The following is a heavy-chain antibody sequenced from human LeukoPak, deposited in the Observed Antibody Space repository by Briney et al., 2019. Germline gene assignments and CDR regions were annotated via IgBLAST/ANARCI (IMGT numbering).Heavy chain of an antibody. CDR3: ARAAMAATPYFFDY. CDR2: IYYSGST. CDR1: GGSISSSSYY. V-gene: IGHV4-39*07. J-gene: IGHJ4*02. D-gene: IGHD5-24*01. Sequence: SETLSLTCTVSGGSISSSSYYWGWIRQPPGKGLEWIGSIYYSGSTYYNPSLKSRVTISVDTSKNQFSLKLSSLTAADTAVYYCARAAMAATPYFFDYWGQGTLVTVSS.